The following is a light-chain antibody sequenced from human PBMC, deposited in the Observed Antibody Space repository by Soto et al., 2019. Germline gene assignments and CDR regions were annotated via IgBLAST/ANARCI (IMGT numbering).Light chain of an antibody. CDR1: QSFSNS. Sequence: DIQMTQSPSTLSASVGDRVTITCRASQSFSNSLAWYQQKPGKAPNLLIYKASSLESGVPSRFSGSGSGAEFTLTISSLQPHDFATYYCQQYRSYPITFGQGTRLEIK. V-gene: IGKV1-5*03. J-gene: IGKJ5*01. CDR2: KAS. CDR3: QQYRSYPIT.